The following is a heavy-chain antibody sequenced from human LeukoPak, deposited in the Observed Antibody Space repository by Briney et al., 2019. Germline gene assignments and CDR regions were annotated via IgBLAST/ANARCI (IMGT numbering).Heavy chain of an antibody. CDR2: IKQDGSEK. V-gene: IGHV3-7*04. CDR3: ATEHYYGSGFRLDYFDY. J-gene: IGHJ4*02. D-gene: IGHD3-10*01. Sequence: PGGSLRLSCAASGFTFSSYWMSWVRQAPGKGLEWVANIKQDGSEKYYVDSVKGRFTISRDNAKNSLYPQMNSLRAEDTAVYYCATEHYYGSGFRLDYFDYWGQGTLVTVSS. CDR1: GFTFSSYW.